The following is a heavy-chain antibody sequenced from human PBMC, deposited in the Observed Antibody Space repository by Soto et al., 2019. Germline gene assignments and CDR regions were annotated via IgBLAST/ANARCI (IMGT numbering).Heavy chain of an antibody. V-gene: IGHV3-7*01. CDR1: GFTLSSYW. CDR2: IKQDGSQK. D-gene: IGHD4-17*01. J-gene: IGHJ4*02. CDR3: MTSVTTNDY. Sequence: QPGGSLRLSCAASGFTLSSYWMNWVRLAPGKGLEWVANIKQDGSQKNYVDSVKGRFTISRDNAKNSLYLQMSSLRAEDTAVYYCMTSVTTNDYRGQGTLLTVS.